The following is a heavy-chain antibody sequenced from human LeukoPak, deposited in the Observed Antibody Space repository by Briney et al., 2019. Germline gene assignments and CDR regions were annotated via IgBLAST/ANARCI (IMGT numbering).Heavy chain of an antibody. D-gene: IGHD2-15*01. CDR1: GGSISSHY. V-gene: IGHV4-59*11. Sequence: SETLSLTCTVSGGSISSHYWSWIRQPPGKGLEWIGYIYYSGSTNYNPSLKSRVTISVDTSRTQFSLKLSSVTAADTAVYYCARDRGTPFYYYYGMDVWGQGTTVTVSS. J-gene: IGHJ6*02. CDR2: IYYSGST. CDR3: ARDRGTPFYYYYGMDV.